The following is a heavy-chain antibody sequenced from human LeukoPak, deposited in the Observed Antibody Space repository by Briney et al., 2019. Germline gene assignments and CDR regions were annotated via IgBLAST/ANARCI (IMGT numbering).Heavy chain of an antibody. D-gene: IGHD4-17*01. Sequence: ASVKVSCKASGYTFTSYDINWVRQATGQGLEWMGRMNPNSGNTGYAQKFQGRVTMTRNTSISTAYMELSSLRSEDTAVYYCARWTGDSTVTGFGYWGQGTLVTVSS. CDR1: GYTFTSYD. J-gene: IGHJ4*02. V-gene: IGHV1-8*01. CDR3: ARWTGDSTVTGFGY. CDR2: MNPNSGNT.